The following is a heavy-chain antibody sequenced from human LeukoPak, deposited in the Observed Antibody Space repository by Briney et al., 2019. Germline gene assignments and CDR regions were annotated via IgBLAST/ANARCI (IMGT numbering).Heavy chain of an antibody. Sequence: PGGSLRLSCAASGFTFSTYWMSWVRQAPGKGLEWVANIKEDGSGKNYVDSVRGRFTISRDNAKNSLFLQMNSLRAEDTAVYYCARDGWRAINYWGQGTLVTVS. J-gene: IGHJ4*02. D-gene: IGHD5-24*01. CDR2: IKEDGSGK. CDR1: GFTFSTYW. CDR3: ARDGWRAINY. V-gene: IGHV3-7*01.